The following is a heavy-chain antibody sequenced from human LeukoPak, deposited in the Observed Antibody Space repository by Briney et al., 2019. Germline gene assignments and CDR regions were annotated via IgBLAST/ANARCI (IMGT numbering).Heavy chain of an antibody. J-gene: IGHJ6*03. D-gene: IGHD6-13*01. Sequence: NPSETLSLTCTVSGYSISSGYYWGWIRQPPGKGLEWIGSIYHSGSTYYNPSLKSRVTISVDTSKNQFSLKLSSVTAADTAVYYCARVLAAGSELAYYYYMDVWGKGTTVTVSS. CDR1: GYSISSGYY. CDR3: ARVLAAGSELAYYYYMDV. CDR2: IYHSGST. V-gene: IGHV4-38-2*02.